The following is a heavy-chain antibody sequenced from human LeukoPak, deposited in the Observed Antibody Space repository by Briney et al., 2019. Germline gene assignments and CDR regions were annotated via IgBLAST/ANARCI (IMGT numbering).Heavy chain of an antibody. CDR3: ARQGSGNYLSPVNY. Sequence: SETLSLTCTVSGGSISSSSYYWGWIRQPPGKGLEWIGTIYYSGSTYYNPSLRSRVTISIDTSKNQFSLKLSSVTAADTAVYYCARQGSGNYLSPVNYWGQGTLVTVSS. V-gene: IGHV4-39*01. CDR1: GGSISSSSYY. J-gene: IGHJ4*02. CDR2: IYYSGST. D-gene: IGHD1-26*01.